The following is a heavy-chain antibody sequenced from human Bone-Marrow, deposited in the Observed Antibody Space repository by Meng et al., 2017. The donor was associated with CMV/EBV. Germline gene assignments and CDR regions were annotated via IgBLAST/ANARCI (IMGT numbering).Heavy chain of an antibody. CDR3: TSLTTVTKGGDY. D-gene: IGHD4-17*01. CDR2: IRSKANSYAT. CDR1: GFTFSGSA. Sequence: GGSLRLSCAASGFTFSGSAMHWVRQASGKGLEWVGRIRSKANSYATAYAASVKGRFTISRDDLKNTAYLQMNSLKTEDTTVYYCTSLTTVTKGGDYWGQGTLVTVSS. J-gene: IGHJ4*02. V-gene: IGHV3-73*01.